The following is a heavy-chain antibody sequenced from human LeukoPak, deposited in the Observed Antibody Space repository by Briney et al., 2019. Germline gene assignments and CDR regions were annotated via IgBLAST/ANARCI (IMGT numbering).Heavy chain of an antibody. CDR2: IYTSGST. Sequence: SETLSLTCTVSGGSISSGSYYWSWIRQPAGKVLEWIGRIYTSGSTNYNPSLKSRVTISVDTSKNQFSLKLSSVTAADTAVYYCARADSITIFGVVSPFDPWGQGTLVTVSS. J-gene: IGHJ5*02. CDR1: GGSISSGSYY. D-gene: IGHD3-3*01. V-gene: IGHV4-61*02. CDR3: ARADSITIFGVVSPFDP.